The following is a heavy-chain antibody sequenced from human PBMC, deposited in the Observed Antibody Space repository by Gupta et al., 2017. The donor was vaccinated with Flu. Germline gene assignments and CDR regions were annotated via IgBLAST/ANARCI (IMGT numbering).Heavy chain of an antibody. Sequence: GFTLSSYDMSWVRQAPGRGLEWVSFISSRGVTYYGEPVRGRFTISRDNAKNSLYLEMSGLRDEDTAVYYCARGHWANWGQGTRVTVSS. D-gene: IGHD3-16*01. CDR3: ARGHWAN. CDR2: ISSRGVT. CDR1: GFTLSSYD. J-gene: IGHJ4*02. V-gene: IGHV3-48*03.